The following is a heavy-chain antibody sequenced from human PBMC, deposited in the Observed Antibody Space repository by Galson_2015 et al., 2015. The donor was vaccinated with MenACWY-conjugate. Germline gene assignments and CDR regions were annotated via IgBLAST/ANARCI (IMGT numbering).Heavy chain of an antibody. J-gene: IGHJ6*03. Sequence: SLRLSCAGSAFTFSNAYMSWVRQAPGKGLEWVGRIKSQTDGGKIDYAAPVKGRFTISRDDSKNTLYLQMNSLKIEDTAVYYCTTHKPDSLGGLLFLFYMDVWRKGTTVTVSS. CDR3: TTHKPDSLGGLLFLFYMDV. D-gene: IGHD2-15*01. CDR1: AFTFSNAY. V-gene: IGHV3-15*01. CDR2: IKSQTDGGKI.